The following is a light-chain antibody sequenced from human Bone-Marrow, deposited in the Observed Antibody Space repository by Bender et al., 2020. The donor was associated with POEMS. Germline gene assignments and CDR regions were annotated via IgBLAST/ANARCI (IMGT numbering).Light chain of an antibody. CDR2: EVS. Sequence: QSALTQARSVSASPGQSVTISCTANSNYVGDFRYVSWYRHHPGKAPKLMIYEVSKRPSGVSNRFSGSKSGNTASLTISGLQAEDEADYYCCSYAGSSTWVFGGGTKLTVL. J-gene: IGLJ3*02. V-gene: IGLV2-11*01. CDR1: SNYVGDFRY. CDR3: CSYAGSSTWV.